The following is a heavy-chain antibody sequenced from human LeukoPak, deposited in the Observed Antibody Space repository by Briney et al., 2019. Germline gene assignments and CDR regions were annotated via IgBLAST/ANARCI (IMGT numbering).Heavy chain of an antibody. CDR3: ATARSYDFWSGYSLPDY. Sequence: GASVKVSCKVSGYTLTELSMHWVRQAPGKGLEWMGGFDPEDGETIYAQKFQGRVTMTEDTSTDTAYMELSSLRSEDTAVYYCATARSYDFWSGYSLPDYWGQGTLVTVSS. V-gene: IGHV1-24*01. CDR2: FDPEDGET. J-gene: IGHJ4*02. CDR1: GYTLTELS. D-gene: IGHD3-3*01.